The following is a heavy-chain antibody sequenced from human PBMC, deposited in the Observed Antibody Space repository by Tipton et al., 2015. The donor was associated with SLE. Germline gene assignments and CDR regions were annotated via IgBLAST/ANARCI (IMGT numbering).Heavy chain of an antibody. CDR3: ARRRGSYDFWSGYRASFYFYMDV. Sequence: TLSLTCAVYGGSFSGYYWSWIRQPPGKGLEWIGEINHSGSTNYNPSLKSRVTISVDTSKEQFSLKVTSVTAADTAVYYCARRRGSYDFWSGYRASFYFYMDVWGKGTTVTVSS. CDR2: INHSGST. J-gene: IGHJ6*03. V-gene: IGHV4-34*01. CDR1: GGSFSGYY. D-gene: IGHD3-3*01.